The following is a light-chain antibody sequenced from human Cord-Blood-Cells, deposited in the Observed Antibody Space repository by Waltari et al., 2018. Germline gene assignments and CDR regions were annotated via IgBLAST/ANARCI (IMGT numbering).Light chain of an antibody. CDR3: QQYNSYSWT. CDR2: AAS. CDR1: QSISSY. Sequence: DIQMTQSPSSLSASVGDRVTITCRASQSISSYLNWYQQKPGKAPKLLIYAASSLQSGVPSRFSGSGSGTEFTLTISSLQPDDFATYHCQQYNSYSWTFGQGTKVEIK. V-gene: IGKV1-39*01. J-gene: IGKJ1*01.